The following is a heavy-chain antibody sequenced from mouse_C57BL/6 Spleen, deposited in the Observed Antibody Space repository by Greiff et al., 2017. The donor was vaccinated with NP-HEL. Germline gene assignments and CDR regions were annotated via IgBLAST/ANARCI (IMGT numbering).Heavy chain of an antibody. Sequence: VQLQQSGPELVKPGASVKMSCKASGYTFTDYNMHWVKQSHGKSLEWIGYINPNNGGTSYNQKFKGKATLTVNTSSSTAYMELRSLTSEDSAVYYCARGLLLRWFDDWGQGTTLTVSS. V-gene: IGHV1-22*01. D-gene: IGHD1-1*01. CDR3: ARGLLLRWFDD. J-gene: IGHJ2*01. CDR2: INPNNGGT. CDR1: GYTFTDYN.